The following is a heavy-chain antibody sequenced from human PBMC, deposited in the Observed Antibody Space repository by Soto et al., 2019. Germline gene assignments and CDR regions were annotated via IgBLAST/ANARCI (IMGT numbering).Heavy chain of an antibody. CDR3: AVHYYDSSGYYQDDFDY. V-gene: IGHV1-69*13. D-gene: IGHD3-22*01. CDR2: IIPIFGTA. CDR1: GGTFSSYA. Sequence: EASVKVSCKASGGTFSSYAISWVRQAPGQGLEWMGGIIPIFGTANYAQKFQGRVTITADESTSTAYMELSSLRSEDTAVYYCAVHYYDSSGYYQDDFDYWGQGTLVTVSS. J-gene: IGHJ4*02.